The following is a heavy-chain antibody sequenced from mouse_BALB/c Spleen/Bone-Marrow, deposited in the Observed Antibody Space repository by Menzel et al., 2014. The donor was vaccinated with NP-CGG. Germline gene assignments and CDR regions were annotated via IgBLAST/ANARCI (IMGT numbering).Heavy chain of an antibody. CDR2: ILPGSGST. Sequence: QVQLQQPGAERMKPWASVKISCKATGYTFSSYWIEGVKRRPGHGLEGIGEILPGSGSTNYNEKFKGKATFTADTSSNTAYMQLSSLTSEDSAVYYCAREDGLWYFDVWGAGTTVTVSS. CDR1: GYTFSSYW. J-gene: IGHJ1*01. D-gene: IGHD1-1*01. V-gene: IGHV1-9*01. CDR3: AREDGLWYFDV.